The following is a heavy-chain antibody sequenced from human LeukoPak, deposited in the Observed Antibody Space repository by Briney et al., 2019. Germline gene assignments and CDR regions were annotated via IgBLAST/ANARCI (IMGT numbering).Heavy chain of an antibody. D-gene: IGHD3-10*01. J-gene: IGHJ4*02. V-gene: IGHV4-39*01. CDR1: GGSISSSSYY. CDR3: ASEYGTIIMVRGVINY. Sequence: PSETLSLTRTVSGGSISSSSYYWGWISQPPGKGLEWIGSIYYSGSTYYNPSLKSRVTISVDTSKNQFSLKLSSVTAADTAVYYCASEYGTIIMVRGVINYWGPGTLVTVSS. CDR2: IYYSGST.